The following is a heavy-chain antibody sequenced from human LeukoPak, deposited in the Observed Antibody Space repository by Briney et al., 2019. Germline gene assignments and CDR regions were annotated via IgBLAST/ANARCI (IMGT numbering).Heavy chain of an antibody. CDR1: GFTFSSYA. J-gene: IGHJ4*02. V-gene: IGHV3-30*04. CDR2: ISYDGSKK. D-gene: IGHD4-11*01. CDR3: ARDLFPSTTAYFDY. Sequence: GGSLRLSCAASGFTFSSYAMHWVRQAPGKGLEWVAVISYDGSKKYYADSVKGRLTISRDDAKNSLYLQMNSLRAEDTAVYYCARDLFPSTTAYFDYWGQGTLVTVSS.